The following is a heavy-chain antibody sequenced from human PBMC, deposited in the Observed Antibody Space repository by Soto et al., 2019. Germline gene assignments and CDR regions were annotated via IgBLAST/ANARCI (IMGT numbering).Heavy chain of an antibody. D-gene: IGHD3-22*01. CDR2: ISGSSTTI. J-gene: IGHJ4*02. Sequence: GGSLRLSCAASGFTFSSYSMNWVRQAPGKGLEWVSYISGSSTTIYYADSVKGRFTISRDNAKNSLYLQMNSLRAEDTAVYYCARDGYDSSGYSSSLDYWGQGTLVTVS. V-gene: IGHV3-48*01. CDR3: ARDGYDSSGYSSSLDY. CDR1: GFTFSSYS.